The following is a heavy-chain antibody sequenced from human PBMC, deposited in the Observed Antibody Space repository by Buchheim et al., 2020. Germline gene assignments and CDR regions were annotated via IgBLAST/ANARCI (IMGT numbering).Heavy chain of an antibody. Sequence: QVQLQESGPGLVKPSGTLSLTCAVSGGSISSSNWWSWVRQPPGKGLEWIGEIYHSGSPNYNPSLKSRVTISVDKSKNQFSLKLSSVTAADTAVYYCATFLYGSGKFSFAPLRYGMDVWGQGTT. CDR1: GGSISSSNW. CDR2: IYHSGSP. V-gene: IGHV4-4*02. D-gene: IGHD3-10*01. CDR3: ATFLYGSGKFSFAPLRYGMDV. J-gene: IGHJ6*02.